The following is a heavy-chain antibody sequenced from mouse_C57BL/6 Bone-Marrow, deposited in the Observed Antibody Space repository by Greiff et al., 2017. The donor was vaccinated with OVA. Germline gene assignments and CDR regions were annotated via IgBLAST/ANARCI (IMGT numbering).Heavy chain of an antibody. Sequence: EVQGVESGGGLVQPKGSLKLSCAASGFSFNTYAMNWVRQAPGKGLEWVARIRSKSNNYATYYADSVKVRFTISRDDSESMLYLQMNNLKTEDTAMYYCVRQGYYGKYYAMDYWGQGTSVTVSS. CDR1: GFSFNTYA. CDR3: VRQGYYGKYYAMDY. V-gene: IGHV10-1*01. D-gene: IGHD1-1*01. J-gene: IGHJ4*01. CDR2: IRSKSNNYAT.